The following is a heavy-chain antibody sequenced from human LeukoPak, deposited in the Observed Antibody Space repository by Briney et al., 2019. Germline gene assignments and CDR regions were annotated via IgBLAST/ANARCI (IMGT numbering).Heavy chain of an antibody. CDR1: GFTFSSYG. V-gene: IGHV3-33*01. D-gene: IGHD2-15*01. CDR2: IWYDGSNK. Sequence: PGGSLRLSCAASGFTFSSYGMHWVRQAPGKGLEWVAVIWYDGSNKYYADSVKGRFTISRDNPKNTLYLQMNSLRAEDTAVYYCARDQRRYCSGGSCSLGDYWGQGTLVTVSS. J-gene: IGHJ4*02. CDR3: ARDQRRYCSGGSCSLGDY.